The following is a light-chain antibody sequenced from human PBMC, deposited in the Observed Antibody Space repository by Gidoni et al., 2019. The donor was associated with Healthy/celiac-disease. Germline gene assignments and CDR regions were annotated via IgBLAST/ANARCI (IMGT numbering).Light chain of an antibody. V-gene: IGKV1-33*01. J-gene: IGKJ2*01. CDR3: QQYDNLPYT. CDR2: DAS. Sequence: DIQMTQSPSSLSASVGDRVTITCQASQDISNYLNWYQQKPGKATKLLIYDASNLETGVPSMCSGSGSGTDFTFTISSLQPEDIATYYCQQYDNLPYTFGQGTKLEIK. CDR1: QDISNY.